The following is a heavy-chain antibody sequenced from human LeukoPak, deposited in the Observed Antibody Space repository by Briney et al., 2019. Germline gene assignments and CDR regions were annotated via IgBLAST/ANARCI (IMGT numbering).Heavy chain of an antibody. Sequence: ASVKVSCKASGYAFTDYYMHWVRQAPGQGLEWMGWINPNSGGTNYAQKFQGRVTMTRDTSISTAYMELSRLRSDDTAVYYCARVLKWELLPFDYWGQGTLVTVPS. CDR1: GYAFTDYY. V-gene: IGHV1-2*02. CDR3: ARVLKWELLPFDY. J-gene: IGHJ4*02. CDR2: INPNSGGT. D-gene: IGHD1-26*01.